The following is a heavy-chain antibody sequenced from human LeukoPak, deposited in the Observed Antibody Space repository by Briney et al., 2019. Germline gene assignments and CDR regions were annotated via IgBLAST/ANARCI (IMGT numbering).Heavy chain of an antibody. CDR3: ARDSSSSNYYYYGMDV. J-gene: IGHJ6*02. CDR1: GYTFTSYG. CDR2: INPNSGGT. V-gene: IGHV1-2*02. Sequence: ASVKVSCKASGYTFTSYGISWVRQAPGQGLEWMGWINPNSGGTNYAQKFQGRVTMTRDTSISTAYMELSRLRSDDTAVYYCARDSSSSNYYYYGMDVWGQGTTVTVSS. D-gene: IGHD6-6*01.